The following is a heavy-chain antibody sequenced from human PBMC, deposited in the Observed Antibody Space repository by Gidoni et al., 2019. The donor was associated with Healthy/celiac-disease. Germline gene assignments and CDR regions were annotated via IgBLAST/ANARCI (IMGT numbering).Heavy chain of an antibody. CDR1: GFTFSSYA. J-gene: IGHJ6*02. D-gene: IGHD2-21*01. CDR2: ISYDGSNK. CDR3: ARADYRKTKSQGILSPLGMDV. Sequence: QVQLVASGGGVVQPGRSLRLSCAASGFTFSSYALHWVRQAPCKGLEWVAVISYDGSNKYYADAVKGRFTISRDNSKNTLYLQMNSLRAEDTAVYYCARADYRKTKSQGILSPLGMDVWGQGTTVTVSS. V-gene: IGHV3-30-3*01.